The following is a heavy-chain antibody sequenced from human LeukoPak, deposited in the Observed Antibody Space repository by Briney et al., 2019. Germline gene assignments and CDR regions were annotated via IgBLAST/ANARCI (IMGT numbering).Heavy chain of an antibody. V-gene: IGHV4-59*01. D-gene: IGHD5-18*01. Sequence: SETLSLTCIVSGGSISNYYWSWIRQPPGKGLESIGYIYYSGTTNYNPSLKSRVTISVDTSRNQFSLKLSSATAADTAVYYCARGYGRGGALDYWGQGTLVTVSS. J-gene: IGHJ4*02. CDR1: GGSISNYY. CDR2: IYYSGTT. CDR3: ARGYGRGGALDY.